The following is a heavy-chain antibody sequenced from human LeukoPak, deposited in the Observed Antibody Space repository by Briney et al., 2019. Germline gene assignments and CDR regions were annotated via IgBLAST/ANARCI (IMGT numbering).Heavy chain of an antibody. CDR3: ARVGATTFYAFDI. V-gene: IGHV4-34*01. CDR2: INHSGST. CDR1: GGSFSGYY. Sequence: SSETLSLTCAVYGGSFSGYYWSWIRQPPGKGLEWIGEINHSGSTNYNPSLKSRVTISVDTSKNQFSLKLSSVTAADTAVYYCARVGATTFYAFDIWGQGTMVTVSS. D-gene: IGHD1-26*01. J-gene: IGHJ3*02.